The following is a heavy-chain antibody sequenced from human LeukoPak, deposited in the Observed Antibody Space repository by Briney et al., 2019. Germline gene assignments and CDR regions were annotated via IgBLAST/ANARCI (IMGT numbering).Heavy chain of an antibody. V-gene: IGHV4-59*01. CDR2: IYYSGST. Sequence: SETLSLTCTVSGGSISSYYWNWIRQPPGKGLEWIGYIYYSGSTNYNPSLKSRVTISVDTSKNQFSLKLNSVTAADTAVYYCARVSGYDWESFYDYWGQGTLVTVSS. D-gene: IGHD5-12*01. CDR3: ARVSGYDWESFYDY. CDR1: GGSISSYY. J-gene: IGHJ4*02.